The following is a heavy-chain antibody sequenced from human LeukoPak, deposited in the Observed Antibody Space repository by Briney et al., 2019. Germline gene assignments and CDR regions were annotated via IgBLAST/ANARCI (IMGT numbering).Heavy chain of an antibody. V-gene: IGHV3-23*01. CDR3: AKVIGSGGTYGSGRGGSFDY. J-gene: IGHJ4*02. D-gene: IGHD3-10*01. CDR2: ISGSGGST. CDR1: GFTFSSYA. Sequence: GGSLRLSCAASGFTFSSYAMSWVRQAPGKGLEWVSAISGSGGSTYYADSVKGRFTISRDNSKNTLYLQMNSLRAEGTAVYYCAKVIGSGGTYGSGRGGSFDYWGQGTLVTVSS.